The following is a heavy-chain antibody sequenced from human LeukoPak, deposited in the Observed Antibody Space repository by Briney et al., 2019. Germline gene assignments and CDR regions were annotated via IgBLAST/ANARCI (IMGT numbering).Heavy chain of an antibody. CDR3: ASLVGSSTSLYYFDY. CDR1: GGTFSSYA. CDR2: IIPIFGIA. V-gene: IGHV1-69*04. Sequence: ASVKVSCKASGGTFSSYAISWVRQAPGQGLEWMGRIIPIFGIANYAQKFQGRVTITADKSTSTAYMELSSLRSEDTAVYYCASLVGSSTSLYYFDYWGQGTLVTVSS. D-gene: IGHD2-2*01. J-gene: IGHJ4*02.